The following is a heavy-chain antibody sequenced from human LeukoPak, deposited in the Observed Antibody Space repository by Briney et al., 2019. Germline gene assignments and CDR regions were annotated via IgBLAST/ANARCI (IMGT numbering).Heavy chain of an antibody. J-gene: IGHJ5*01. CDR1: GDSINHYY. Sequence: SETLSLTCNVSGDSINHYYWSWIRQPAGKGLEWIGLIYSSGLTTYNPSLKSRVTMSVDTSKNQLSLKLNSVTAADSATYYCARTTNGKTVNWFAPWGQGTPVIVSS. CDR3: ARTTNGKTVNWFAP. D-gene: IGHD1-1*01. CDR2: IYSSGLT. V-gene: IGHV4-4*07.